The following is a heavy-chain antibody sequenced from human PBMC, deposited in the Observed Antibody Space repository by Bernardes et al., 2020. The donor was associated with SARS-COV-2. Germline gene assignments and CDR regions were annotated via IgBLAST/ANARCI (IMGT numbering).Heavy chain of an antibody. J-gene: IGHJ5*02. CDR1: GGSISSTHW. Sequence: SETLSLTCAVSGGSISSTHWWSWVRQPPGKGLEWIGEIYHSGSTNYNPSLKSRVTISVDKSKNQFSLKLSSVTAADTAVYYCARVWYYYDTTGYYYENWFDPWGQGTLVTVSS. D-gene: IGHD3-22*01. CDR2: IYHSGST. CDR3: ARVWYYYDTTGYYYENWFDP. V-gene: IGHV4-4*02.